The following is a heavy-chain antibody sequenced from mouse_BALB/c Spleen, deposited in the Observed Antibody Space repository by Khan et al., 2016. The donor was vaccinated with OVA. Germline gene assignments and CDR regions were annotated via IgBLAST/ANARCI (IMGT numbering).Heavy chain of an antibody. J-gene: IGHJ4*01. CDR3: ARGLRRYYYAMDY. CDR2: INPDSSTI. Sequence: EVQLQESGGGLVQPGGSLKLSCAASGFDFSSYWMSWVRQAPGKGLEWIGEINPDSSTINYTPSLKDKFIISRDNAKNTPYLQMSKVRSEATALYYCARGLRRYYYAMDYWGQGTAVTVSS. D-gene: IGHD2-2*01. V-gene: IGHV4-1*02. CDR1: GFDFSSYW.